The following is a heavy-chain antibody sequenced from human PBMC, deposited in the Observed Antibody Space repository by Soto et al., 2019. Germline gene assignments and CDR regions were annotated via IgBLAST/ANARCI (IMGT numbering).Heavy chain of an antibody. D-gene: IGHD2-15*01. CDR3: ARGGRDCSGGSCYTGSSVDY. CDR1: GGYFSGYY. Sequence: QVQLQQWGAGLLKPSETLSLTCAVYGGYFSGYYWSWIRQPPGQGLAWIREINHSGSTNYNPSLKSRVTISVDTSKNQYSLKLSSVTAADTAVYYCARGGRDCSGGSCYTGSSVDYWGQGTLVTVSS. J-gene: IGHJ4*02. CDR2: INHSGST. V-gene: IGHV4-34*01.